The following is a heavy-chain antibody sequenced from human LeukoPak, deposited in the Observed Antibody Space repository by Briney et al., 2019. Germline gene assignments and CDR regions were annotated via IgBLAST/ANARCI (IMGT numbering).Heavy chain of an antibody. Sequence: SETLSLTCTVSGASISSYYWSWIRQSPGKGLESIGYTYYSGSTTYNPSLKSRVTISLDTSKNQSSLKLSSVTAADTAVYYCAGNLAAAGRYFQHWGQGTLVTVSS. J-gene: IGHJ1*01. V-gene: IGHV4-59*01. CDR1: GASISSYY. CDR2: TYYSGST. D-gene: IGHD6-13*01. CDR3: AGNLAAAGRYFQH.